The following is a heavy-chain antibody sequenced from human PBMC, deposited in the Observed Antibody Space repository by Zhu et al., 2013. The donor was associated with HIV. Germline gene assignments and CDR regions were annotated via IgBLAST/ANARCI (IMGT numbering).Heavy chain of an antibody. V-gene: IGHV1-2*02. Sequence: QVQLVQSGAEVKKPGASVKVSCKASGYTFTTYGVSWVRQAPGQGLEWMGWINSNSGGTNYAQRFQGRVTMTRDTSISTAYMELSRLRSDDTAVYYCATSGYDLLFDYWGQGTLVTVSS. CDR2: INSNSGGT. J-gene: IGHJ4*02. CDR1: GYTFTTYG. D-gene: IGHD5-12*01. CDR3: ATSGYDLLFDY.